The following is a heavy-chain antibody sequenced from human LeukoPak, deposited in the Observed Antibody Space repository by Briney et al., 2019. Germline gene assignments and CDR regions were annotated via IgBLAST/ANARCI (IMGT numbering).Heavy chain of an antibody. D-gene: IGHD2/OR15-2a*01. CDR3: ARELLSGIRYFDY. CDR1: GGTFSSYA. J-gene: IGHJ4*02. V-gene: IGHV1-69*05. CDR2: IIPIFGTT. Sequence: SVKVSCKASGGTFSSYAISWVRQAPGQGLEWMGRIIPIFGTTNYAQKFQGRVTITTDESTSTAYMELSSLRSEDTAVYYCARELLSGIRYFDYWGQGTLVTVSS.